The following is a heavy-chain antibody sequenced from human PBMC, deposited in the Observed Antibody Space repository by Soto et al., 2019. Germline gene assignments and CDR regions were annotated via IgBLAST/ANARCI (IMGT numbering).Heavy chain of an antibody. J-gene: IGHJ6*02. CDR3: AYGLTTPDGVNI. CDR2: IYWDDDK. CDR1: GFSLTTNGVG. V-gene: IGHV2-5*02. Sequence: QITLKESGPTLVTPTQTLTLTCTFSGFSLTTNGVGLGWIRQPPGKALEGLALIYWDDDKRYSPSLQSRLTITKDTSKNQVGLTMTNMVPVDTATYYCAYGLTTPDGVNIWGPGTTVTVSS. D-gene: IGHD7-27*01.